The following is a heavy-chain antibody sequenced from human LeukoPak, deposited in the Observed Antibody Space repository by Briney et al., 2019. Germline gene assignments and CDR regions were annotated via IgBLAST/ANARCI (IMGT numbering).Heavy chain of an antibody. Sequence: SETLSLTCTVSGGSISSYYWSWIRQPPGKGLEWIGYIYYSGSTNYNPSLKSRVTISVDTSKNQFSLKLSSVTAADTAVYYCARRSTYYDSSGYYHGDAFEFWGQGTMVTVSS. D-gene: IGHD3-22*01. CDR2: IYYSGST. V-gene: IGHV4-59*08. J-gene: IGHJ3*01. CDR1: GGSISSYY. CDR3: ARRSTYYDSSGYYHGDAFEF.